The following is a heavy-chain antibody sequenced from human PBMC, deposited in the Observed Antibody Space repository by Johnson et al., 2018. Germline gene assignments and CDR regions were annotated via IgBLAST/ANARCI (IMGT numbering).Heavy chain of an antibody. V-gene: IGHV3-74*03. Sequence: VQLVESGGGLAQPGGSLRLSCAASGFTFSNYWMYWVRQVPGRGLVWVSRINSDGSSTTYADYVKGRFTISRDNAKNTLYLQMNSLRPEDTAVYYCARQGQWLDNAFDIWGQGTMVTVSS. CDR3: ARQGQWLDNAFDI. CDR2: INSDGSST. D-gene: IGHD6-19*01. CDR1: GFTFSNYW. J-gene: IGHJ3*02.